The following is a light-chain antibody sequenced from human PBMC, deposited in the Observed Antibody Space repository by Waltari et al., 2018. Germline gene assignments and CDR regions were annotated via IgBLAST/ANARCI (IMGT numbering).Light chain of an antibody. CDR1: QSVSGY. Sequence: VLTQSPATLSLSPGERATLSCRASQSVSGYFAWYQQKPGQAPRHLLYDGSNRATGIPPRFSGSGSGTDCTLTISSLEPEDFAVYYCQHRNHWPPLFTFGPGTKVVF. J-gene: IGKJ3*01. CDR2: DGS. V-gene: IGKV3-11*01. CDR3: QHRNHWPPLFT.